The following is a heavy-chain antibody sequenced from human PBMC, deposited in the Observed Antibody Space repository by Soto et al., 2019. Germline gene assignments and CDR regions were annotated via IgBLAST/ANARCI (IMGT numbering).Heavy chain of an antibody. CDR2: IYHSGST. V-gene: IGHV4-30-2*01. J-gene: IGHJ5*02. Sequence: SETLSLTCAVSGGSISSGGYSWSWIRQPPGKGLEWIGYIYHSGSTYYNPSLKSRVTISVDRSKNQFSLKLSSVTAADTAVYYCARAALTWWFDPWGQGTLVTVSS. D-gene: IGHD6-25*01. CDR1: GGSISSGGYS. CDR3: ARAALTWWFDP.